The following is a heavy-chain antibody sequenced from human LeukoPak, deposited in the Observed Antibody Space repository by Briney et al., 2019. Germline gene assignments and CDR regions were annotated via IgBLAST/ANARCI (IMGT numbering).Heavy chain of an antibody. Sequence: GSLRLSCAASGFTFSSYSMNWVRQAPGKGLEWVSYISSSSSTIYYADSVKGRFTISRDNAKNSLYLQMNSLRAEDTAVYYCARDFGDYVRGSYRLDYWGQGTLVTVSS. CDR1: GFTFSSYS. D-gene: IGHD3-16*02. V-gene: IGHV3-48*01. J-gene: IGHJ4*02. CDR3: ARDFGDYVRGSYRLDY. CDR2: ISSSSSTI.